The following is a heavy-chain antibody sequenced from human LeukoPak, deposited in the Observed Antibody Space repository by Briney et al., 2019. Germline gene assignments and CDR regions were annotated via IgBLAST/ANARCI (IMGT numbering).Heavy chain of an antibody. J-gene: IGHJ4*02. V-gene: IGHV3-20*04. CDR3: ARATGGSGYYLAPFDY. CDR2: INWNGGST. Sequence: PGGSLRLSCAASGFTFDDYSMSWVRQAPGKGLEWVSGINWNGGSTGYADSVKGRFTISRDNAKNSLYLQMNSLRAEDTALYYCARATGGSGYYLAPFDYWGQGTLVTVSS. CDR1: GFTFDDYS. D-gene: IGHD3-22*01.